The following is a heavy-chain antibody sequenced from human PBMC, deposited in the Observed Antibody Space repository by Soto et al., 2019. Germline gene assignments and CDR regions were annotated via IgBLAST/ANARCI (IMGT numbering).Heavy chain of an antibody. CDR1: GFTFSTYG. J-gene: IGHJ5*02. CDR3: ARDHDNYGSGRGFDP. D-gene: IGHD3-10*01. Sequence: EVQLVESGGGLVKPGGSLRLSCAASGFTFSTYGMSWVRQAPGRGLEWVSSISSSSTYADSVKGRFTISRDNARNSLYLQMNSLRAEDTAVYYCARDHDNYGSGRGFDPWGQGTLVTVSS. CDR2: ISSSST. V-gene: IGHV3-21*01.